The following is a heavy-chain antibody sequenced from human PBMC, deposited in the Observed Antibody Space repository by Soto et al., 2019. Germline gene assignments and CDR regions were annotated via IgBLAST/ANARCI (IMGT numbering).Heavy chain of an antibody. Sequence: ASVKVSCKASGYTFTYYHVHWVRQAPGQGLEWMGIINPNGGDTSYAQKFQGRVTMTRDTSTSTVYMEISSLRSEDTALYYCARVTYGSGLLFYLDYWGQGTLVTVSS. CDR1: GYTFTYYH. V-gene: IGHV1-46*01. J-gene: IGHJ4*02. D-gene: IGHD5-18*01. CDR2: INPNGGDT. CDR3: ARVTYGSGLLFYLDY.